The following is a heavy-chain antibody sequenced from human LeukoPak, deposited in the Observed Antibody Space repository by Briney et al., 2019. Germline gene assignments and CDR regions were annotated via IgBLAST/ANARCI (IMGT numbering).Heavy chain of an antibody. V-gene: IGHV5-51*01. J-gene: IGHJ3*02. D-gene: IGHD4-17*01. CDR1: GYSFTTYW. CDR2: IYPGDSDT. CDR3: ARGGDEGEYKDFFDI. Sequence: GESLKISCKGSGYSFTTYWIGWVRQMPGKGLEWMGIIYPGDSDTRYSPSFQGQVTISADKSISTAYLQWSGLKAPDPAMYYCARGGDEGEYKDFFDIWGQGTMATVSS.